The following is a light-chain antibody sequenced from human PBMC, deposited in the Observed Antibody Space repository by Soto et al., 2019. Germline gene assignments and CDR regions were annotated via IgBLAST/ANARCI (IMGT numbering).Light chain of an antibody. CDR2: GAS. Sequence: EVVLTQSPATLSLSPGERSTLSCRSSQSVRSFLGWYQQKPGQAPRLLISGASTRATGVPARFSGSGSGTDFTLTISSLEPEDSAVYYCQQRSNSPPWITFGQGTRLEI. V-gene: IGKV3-11*01. CDR1: QSVRSF. CDR3: QQRSNSPPWIT. J-gene: IGKJ5*01.